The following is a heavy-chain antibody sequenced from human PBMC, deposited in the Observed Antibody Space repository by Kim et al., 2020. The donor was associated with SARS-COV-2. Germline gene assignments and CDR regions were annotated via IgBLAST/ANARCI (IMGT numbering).Heavy chain of an antibody. D-gene: IGHD3-22*01. CDR3: ARRRDYDSSGYWYFDL. J-gene: IGHJ2*01. Sequence: SETLSLTCAVSGGSISSGGYSWSWIRQPPGKGLEWIGYIYHSGSTYYNPSLKSRVTISVDRSKNQFSLKLSSVTAADTAVYYCARRRDYDSSGYWYFDLWGRGTLVTVSS. V-gene: IGHV4-30-2*01. CDR1: GGSISSGGYS. CDR2: IYHSGST.